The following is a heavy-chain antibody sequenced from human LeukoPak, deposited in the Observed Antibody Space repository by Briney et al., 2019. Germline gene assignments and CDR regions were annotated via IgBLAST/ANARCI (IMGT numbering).Heavy chain of an antibody. CDR1: GFIFSNYW. CDR3: ARDLITITP. J-gene: IGHJ5*02. D-gene: IGHD3-3*01. Sequence: GGSLRLSCGASGFIFSNYWMTWVRQAPGKGLEWVANIKQDGSEKYYIDSVKGRFTISRDNAKKSMYLQMNSLRAEDTAVYYCARDLITITPWGQGTLVTVSS. V-gene: IGHV3-7*01. CDR2: IKQDGSEK.